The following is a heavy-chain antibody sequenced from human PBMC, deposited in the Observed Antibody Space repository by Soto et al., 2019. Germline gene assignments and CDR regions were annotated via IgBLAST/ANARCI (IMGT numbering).Heavy chain of an antibody. D-gene: IGHD3-16*01. CDR2: IYYSGST. V-gene: IGHV4-59*01. J-gene: IGHJ6*02. CDR3: ARGGDYYYGLDV. Sequence: SETLSLTCGFNGGSFSGYYWSWIRQPPGKGLEWIGYIYYSGSTNYNPSLKSRVTISVDTSKNQFSLKLSSVTAADTAVYYCARGGDYYYGLDVWGQGTTVTVSS. CDR1: GGSFSGYY.